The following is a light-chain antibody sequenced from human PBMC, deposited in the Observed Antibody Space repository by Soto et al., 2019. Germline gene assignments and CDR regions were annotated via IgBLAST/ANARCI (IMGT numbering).Light chain of an antibody. J-gene: IGLJ3*02. CDR3: AAWDDTLNGPV. Sequence: QSVLTQPPSASGTPGQRVTISCSGSSSNIGSHTVTWYQQFPGTAPKLFIYSNNQRPSGVPDRFSGSKSGTSASLAISGLQSEDEADYYCAAWDDTLNGPVFGGGTKLTVL. CDR1: SSNIGSHT. CDR2: SNN. V-gene: IGLV1-44*01.